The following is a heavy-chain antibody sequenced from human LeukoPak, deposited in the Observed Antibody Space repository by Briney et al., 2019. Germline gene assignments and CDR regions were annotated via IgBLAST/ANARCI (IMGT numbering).Heavy chain of an antibody. V-gene: IGHV3-48*04. J-gene: IGHJ6*04. CDR1: GLTFSTYS. Sequence: PGGSLRLSCAASGLTFSTYSINWVRQAPGKGLEWVSYISSSGSTIYYADSVKGRFTISRDNAKNSLYLQMNSLRAEDTAVYYCAELGITMIGGVWGKGTTVTISS. CDR2: ISSSGSTI. CDR3: AELGITMIGGV. D-gene: IGHD3-10*02.